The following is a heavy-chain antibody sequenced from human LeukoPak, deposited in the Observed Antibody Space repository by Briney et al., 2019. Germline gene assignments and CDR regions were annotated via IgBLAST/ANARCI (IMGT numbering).Heavy chain of an antibody. D-gene: IGHD5-18*01. Sequence: SGGSLRLSCAASGFTFSNAWMSWVRQAPGKGLEWVGRIKSKTDGGTTDYAAPVKGRFTISRDDSKNTLYLQTNSLKTEDTAVYYCTTDHRGNSYASLPFDYWGQGTLVTVSS. J-gene: IGHJ4*02. CDR2: IKSKTDGGTT. CDR1: GFTFSNAW. CDR3: TTDHRGNSYASLPFDY. V-gene: IGHV3-15*01.